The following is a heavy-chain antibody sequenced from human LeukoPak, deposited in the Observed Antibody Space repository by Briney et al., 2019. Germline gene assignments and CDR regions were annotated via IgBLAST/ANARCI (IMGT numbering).Heavy chain of an antibody. CDR3: ASLKNYYDSSGYLVTDAFDI. V-gene: IGHV1-69*13. D-gene: IGHD3-22*01. CDR2: IIPIFGTA. CDR1: GGTFSSYA. Sequence: ASVKVSCKASGGTFSSYAINWVRQAPGQGLKWMGGIIPIFGTANYAQKFQGRVTITADEYTSTAYMELSSLRSEDTAVYYCASLKNYYDSSGYLVTDAFDIWGQGTMVTVSS. J-gene: IGHJ3*02.